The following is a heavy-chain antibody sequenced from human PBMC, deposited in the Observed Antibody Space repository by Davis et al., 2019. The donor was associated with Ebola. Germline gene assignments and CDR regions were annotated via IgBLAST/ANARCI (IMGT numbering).Heavy chain of an antibody. Sequence: GESLKISCAASGFTVSSNYMSWVRQTPGKGLVWVSRINSDGTIINYADSVKGRFTISRDNAESILYLQMNRLTAEDTAMYYCSRGGGIGDYWGQGTLVTVSS. J-gene: IGHJ4*02. V-gene: IGHV3-74*01. D-gene: IGHD3-10*01. CDR3: SRGGGIGDY. CDR2: INSDGTII. CDR1: GFTVSSNY.